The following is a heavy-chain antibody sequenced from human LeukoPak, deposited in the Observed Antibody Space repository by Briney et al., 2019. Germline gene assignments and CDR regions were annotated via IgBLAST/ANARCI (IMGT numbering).Heavy chain of an antibody. J-gene: IGHJ4*02. CDR2: IIPIFGTA. CDR3: AREAMATTTYYFDY. V-gene: IGHV1-69*06. CDR1: GGTFSSYA. D-gene: IGHD5-24*01. Sequence: GASVKVSCKASGGTFSSYAISWVRQAPGQGLEWMGGIIPIFGTANYAQKFQGRVTITADKSTSTAYMELSSLRSEDTAVYYCAREAMATTTYYFDYWGQGTLVTVSS.